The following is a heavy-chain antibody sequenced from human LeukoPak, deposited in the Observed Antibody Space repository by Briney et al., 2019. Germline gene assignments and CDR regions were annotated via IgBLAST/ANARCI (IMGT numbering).Heavy chain of an antibody. CDR1: GFTFRDYG. V-gene: IGHV3-30*03. J-gene: IGHJ4*02. D-gene: IGHD2-8*02. CDR3: TSSPCTGGITCGHDY. CDR2: ISFDGSRT. Sequence: PGRSLTLSCAASGFTFRDYGMHWVRQTPGKELEWLAVISFDGSRTFYADSVKGRFTISRDSSTNTVYLQMNSLRAGDTAMYYCTSSPCTGGITCGHDYWGQGTLVTVSS.